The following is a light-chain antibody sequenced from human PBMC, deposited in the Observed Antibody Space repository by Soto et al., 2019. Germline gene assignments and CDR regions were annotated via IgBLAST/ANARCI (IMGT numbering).Light chain of an antibody. CDR2: KAS. Sequence: DIQMTQSPSTLSGPVGDRVTITCRASQTISTWLAWYQQKPGKAPKLLIYKASTLKSGVPSRFSGSGSGTEFSLTISSLQPDEFATYYWQHYNSYSEAFGQGTKVELK. CDR1: QTISTW. CDR3: QHYNSYSEA. V-gene: IGKV1-5*03. J-gene: IGKJ1*01.